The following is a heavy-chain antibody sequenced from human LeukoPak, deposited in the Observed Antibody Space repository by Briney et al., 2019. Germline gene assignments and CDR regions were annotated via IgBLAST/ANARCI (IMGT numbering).Heavy chain of an antibody. CDR2: ISISGTKT. CDR1: GFTFSSYA. Sequence: GGSLRLSCAASGFTFSSYAMSWVRQAPGKGLEWVSAISISGTKTYYADSVKGRFTISRDNSKNTLYLQMYSLRAEDTAVYYCANEIRPNDYWGQGTLVTVSS. CDR3: ANEIRPNDY. V-gene: IGHV3-23*01. J-gene: IGHJ4*02. D-gene: IGHD4-17*01.